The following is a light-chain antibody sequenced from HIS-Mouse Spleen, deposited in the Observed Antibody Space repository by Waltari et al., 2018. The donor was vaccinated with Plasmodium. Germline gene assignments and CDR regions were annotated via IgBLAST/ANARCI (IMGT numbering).Light chain of an antibody. CDR1: ISSIGSIT. J-gene: IGLJ2*01. Sequence: QSVLTQPPSASGTPGQRVTISCSGSISSIGSITVNWYPQLPGPAPKLLIYSNNQRPSGVPDRFSGSKSGTSASLAISGLQSEDEADYYCAAWDDSLNGVVFAGGTKLTVL. CDR3: AAWDDSLNGVV. V-gene: IGLV1-44*01. CDR2: SNN.